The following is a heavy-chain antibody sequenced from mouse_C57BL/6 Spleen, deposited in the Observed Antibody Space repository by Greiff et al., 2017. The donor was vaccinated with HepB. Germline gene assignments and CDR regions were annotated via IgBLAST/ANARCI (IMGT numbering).Heavy chain of an antibody. D-gene: IGHD2-3*01. V-gene: IGHV1-61*01. CDR2: IYPSDSET. CDR1: GYTFTSYW. Sequence: QVQLQQPGAELVRPGSSVKLSCKASGYTFTSYWMDWVKQRPGQGLDWIGNIYPSDSETHYNQKFKDKATLTVDKSSSTAYMQLSSLTSEDSAVYYCARWDDGYYDDWGQGTTLTVSS. J-gene: IGHJ2*01. CDR3: ARWDDGYYDD.